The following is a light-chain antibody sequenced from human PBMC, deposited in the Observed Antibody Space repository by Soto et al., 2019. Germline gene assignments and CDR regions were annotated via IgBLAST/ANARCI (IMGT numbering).Light chain of an antibody. J-gene: IGLJ3*02. Sequence: SYELTQPPSVSVAPGQTASITCGGHNIGSKSLHWYQQKPGQAPVLVVFDYYDRPSGIPERFSGSNSGNTATLTISRVVAGDEADYFCQVWDTGSDHVVFGGGTKLTVL. CDR1: NIGSKS. CDR3: QVWDTGSDHVV. V-gene: IGLV3-21*02. CDR2: DYY.